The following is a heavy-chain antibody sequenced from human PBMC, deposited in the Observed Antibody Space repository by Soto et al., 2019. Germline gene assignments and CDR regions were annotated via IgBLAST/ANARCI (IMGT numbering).Heavy chain of an antibody. Sequence: GESLKISCHGSGYSLAGYWITCARLKPGKGLEWVGRIDPSDPQTYYCPSFRVHVTIPATKSITTVCLQWSSLRASDTGMYYCARQIYDSDTGPNFQYYFDSWGQGTPVTVSS. CDR1: GYSLAGYW. D-gene: IGHD3-22*01. V-gene: IGHV5-10-1*01. CDR2: IDPSDPQT. CDR3: ARQIYDSDTGPNFQYYFDS. J-gene: IGHJ4*01.